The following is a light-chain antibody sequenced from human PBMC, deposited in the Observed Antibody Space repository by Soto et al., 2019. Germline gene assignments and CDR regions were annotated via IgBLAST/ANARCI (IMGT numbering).Light chain of an antibody. CDR3: ETWYSNTHKV. J-gene: IGLJ3*02. CDR2: LDRSGSY. CDR1: SGHNTYI. V-gene: IGLV4-60*02. Sequence: QPVLTQSSSASVSLGSSVKLTCILSSGHNTYIIAWHQQQPGKAPRFLMTLDRSGSYNRGSGVPDRFSGSSSGADRYLTISNLQFEDEGDYYCETWYSNTHKVFGGGTQLTVL.